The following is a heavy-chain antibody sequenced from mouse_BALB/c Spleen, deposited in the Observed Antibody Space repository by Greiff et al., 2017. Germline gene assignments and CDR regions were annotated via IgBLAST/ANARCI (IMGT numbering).Heavy chain of an antibody. D-gene: IGHD1-2*01. J-gene: IGHJ4*01. V-gene: IGHV5-17*02. CDR2: ISSGSSTI. Sequence: EVKVVESGGGLVQPGGSRKLSCAASGFTFSSFGMHWVRQAPEKGLEWVAYISSGSSTIYYADTVKGRFTISRDNPKNTLFLQMTSLRSEDTAMYYCARTTTAQDAMDYWGQGTSVTVSS. CDR1: GFTFSSFG. CDR3: ARTTTAQDAMDY.